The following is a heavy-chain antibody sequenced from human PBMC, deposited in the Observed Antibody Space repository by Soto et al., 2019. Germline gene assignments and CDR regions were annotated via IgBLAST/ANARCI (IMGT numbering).Heavy chain of an antibody. J-gene: IGHJ5*02. CDR2: IIPISGII. CDR3: AGDPDSHYNDSHASSYP. Sequence: QGQLVQSGAEVKKPGSSVKVSCKASGGTFSTYTITWVRQAPGQGLEWMGRIIPISGIINYAQKFQGRVTISADKFTGTAYMELTGLRSDDTAVYYCAGDPDSHYNDSHASSYPWGQGTLVTVSS. V-gene: IGHV1-69*08. CDR1: GGTFSTYT. D-gene: IGHD4-4*01.